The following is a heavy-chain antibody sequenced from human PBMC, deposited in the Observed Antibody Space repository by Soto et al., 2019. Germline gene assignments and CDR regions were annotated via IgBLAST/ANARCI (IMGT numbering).Heavy chain of an antibody. D-gene: IGHD3-22*01. CDR3: ARAGFYDSSGDYLWLLES. V-gene: IGHV4-4*02. CDR1: GDSISSSNW. J-gene: IGHJ4*02. Sequence: QVQLQESGPGLVKPSETLSLTCAVSGDSISSSNWWSWVRQSPGKGLDWIADMFHSGGTKYNPSLKSRVTISLDESKIQSSLHLPSVTGADSAVYYCARAGFYDSSGDYLWLLESWGQGIGVTVSS. CDR2: MFHSGGT.